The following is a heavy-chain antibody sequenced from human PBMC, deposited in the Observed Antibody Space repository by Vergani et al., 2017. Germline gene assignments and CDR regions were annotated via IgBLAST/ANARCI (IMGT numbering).Heavy chain of an antibody. CDR2: IYYSGST. CDR1: GGSFSSYY. D-gene: IGHD6-13*01. J-gene: IGHJ4*02. Sequence: QVQLQQWGAGLLKPSETLSLTCAVYGGSFSSYYWSWIRQPPGKGLEWIGYIYYSGSTNYNPSLKSRVTISVDTSKNQFSLKLSSVTAADKAVYYWAGSIAAAGVDYWGQGTLVTVSS. CDR3: AGSIAAAGVDY. V-gene: IGHV4-34*11.